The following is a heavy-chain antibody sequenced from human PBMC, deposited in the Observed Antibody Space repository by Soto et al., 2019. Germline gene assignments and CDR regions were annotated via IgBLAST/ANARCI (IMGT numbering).Heavy chain of an antibody. V-gene: IGHV1-58*01. CDR2: IVGFSGNT. D-gene: IGHD3-22*01. CDR3: AADNSGYLDSAFDI. Sequence: GASVKVSCKASGFSFSRSAVHWVRQARGQGLEWIGWIVGFSGNTNYAQRVHQRLSFTRDLSTGTVYMELYNLTSDDTAIYFCAADNSGYLDSAFDIWGQGTAVTVSS. J-gene: IGHJ3*02. CDR1: GFSFSRSA.